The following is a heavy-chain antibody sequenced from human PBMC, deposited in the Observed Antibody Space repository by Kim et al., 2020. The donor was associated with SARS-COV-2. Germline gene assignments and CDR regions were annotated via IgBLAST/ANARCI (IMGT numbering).Heavy chain of an antibody. V-gene: IGHV3-33*01. J-gene: IGHJ5*01. D-gene: IGHD3-10*01. CDR1: GSNFGSHH. CDR2: IWYDGSKQ. Sequence: GGSLRLSCAASGSNFGSHHMHWVRQAPGKGMEWVAVIWYDGSKQYYADSMKGRFTISRDNSKNMLFLQMNSLRAEDTALYYWARFFGTQLDSWGQGTLVTVST. CDR3: ARFFGTQLDS.